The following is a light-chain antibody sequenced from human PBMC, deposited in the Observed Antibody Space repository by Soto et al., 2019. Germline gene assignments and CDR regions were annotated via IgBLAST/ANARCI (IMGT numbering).Light chain of an antibody. CDR1: QSVSTY. CDR3: QQRSNWPLT. Sequence: EIVLTQSPATLSLSPGERATLSCRVSQSVSTYLAWYQQKHGQAPRLLIYDASNRATAIPARFSGSGSGTDFTLTISSLEPEDFAVYYCQQRSNWPLTFGGGTKVEIK. CDR2: DAS. V-gene: IGKV3-11*01. J-gene: IGKJ4*01.